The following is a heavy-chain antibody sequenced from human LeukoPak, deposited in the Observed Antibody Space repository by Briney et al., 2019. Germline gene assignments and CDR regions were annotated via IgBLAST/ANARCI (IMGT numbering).Heavy chain of an antibody. D-gene: IGHD5-18*01. CDR1: GYTFNSYS. CDR2: ISACKGYT. CDR3: ARGTRGYSYGDYFHYMDV. V-gene: IGHV1-18*01. Sequence: ASVTVSCKASGYTFNSYSLTWVRQAPGQGLEWMGWISACKGYTKYAQKVKGRVTMTTDTSTSTAYMELRSLRSDDTAVYYCARGTRGYSYGDYFHYMDVWGKGTTVTV. J-gene: IGHJ6*03.